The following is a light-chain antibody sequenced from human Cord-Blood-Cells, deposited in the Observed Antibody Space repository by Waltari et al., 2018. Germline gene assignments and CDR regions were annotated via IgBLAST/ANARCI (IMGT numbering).Light chain of an antibody. CDR3: QQYYSTSFT. CDR1: QSVLYSSNNKNY. CDR2: WAS. J-gene: IGKJ3*01. V-gene: IGKV4-1*01. Sequence: DIGMTQSPDSLAVSLGERATINCKSSQSVLYSSNNKNYLACYQQKPAQHPKLLIYWASTRESGVPERFSGSGSGTDFTLTISSLQAEDVAVYYCQQYYSTSFTFGHGTKVDIK.